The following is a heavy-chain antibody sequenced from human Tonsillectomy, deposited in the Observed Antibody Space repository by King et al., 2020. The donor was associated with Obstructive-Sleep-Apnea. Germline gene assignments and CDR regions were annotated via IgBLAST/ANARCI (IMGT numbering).Heavy chain of an antibody. Sequence: VQLVESGAEVKKPGASVKVSCKASGYTFTGYYMHWVRQAPGQGPEWMGWININSGGTNYAQKFQGRVTVTRDTSINTDYMELSVMRSDDTAVYYCARGGAVASTFWPNWFDPWGQGTPVTVSS. CDR1: GYTFTGYY. CDR2: ININSGGT. J-gene: IGHJ5*02. CDR3: ARGGAVASTFWPNWFDP. V-gene: IGHV1-2*02. D-gene: IGHD6-19*01.